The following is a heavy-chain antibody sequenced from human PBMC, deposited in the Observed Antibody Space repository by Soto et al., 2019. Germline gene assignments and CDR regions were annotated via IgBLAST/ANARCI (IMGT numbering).Heavy chain of an antibody. CDR3: AKDSTPGGDSTVTTKIFDY. D-gene: IGHD4-17*01. Sequence: EVQLLESGGGLVQPGGSLRLSCAASGFTFSSYAMSWVRQAPGKGLEWVSAISGSGGSTYYADSVKGRFTISRDNSKNTLYLQMNSLRAEDTAVYYCAKDSTPGGDSTVTTKIFDYWGQGTLVTVSS. CDR2: ISGSGGST. CDR1: GFTFSSYA. V-gene: IGHV3-23*01. J-gene: IGHJ4*02.